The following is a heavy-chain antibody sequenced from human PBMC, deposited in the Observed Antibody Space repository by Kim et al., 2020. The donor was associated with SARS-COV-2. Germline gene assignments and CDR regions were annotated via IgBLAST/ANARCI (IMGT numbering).Heavy chain of an antibody. Sequence: SETLSLTCAVSGGSISSSNWWSWVRQPPGKGLEWIGEIYHSGSTNYNPSLKSRVTISVDKSKNQFSLKLSSVTAADTAVYYCARSHIVVVTDFQYNWFDPWGQGTLVTVSS. CDR1: GGSISSSNW. J-gene: IGHJ5*02. D-gene: IGHD2-21*02. CDR3: ARSHIVVVTDFQYNWFDP. CDR2: IYHSGST. V-gene: IGHV4-4*02.